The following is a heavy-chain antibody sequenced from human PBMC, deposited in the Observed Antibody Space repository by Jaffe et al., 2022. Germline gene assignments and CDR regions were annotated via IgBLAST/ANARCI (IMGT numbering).Heavy chain of an antibody. CDR1: GFTFSSYV. CDR2: ISGSGVST. V-gene: IGHV3-23*01. D-gene: IGHD4-17*01. Sequence: EVQLLESGGGLVQPGGSLRLSCAASGFTFSSYVMSWVRQAPGKGLEWVSAISGSGVSTYYADSVKGRFTISRDNSKNTLYLQMNSLRAEDTAVYYCAKVLTNPPAYGDYVYFDYWGQGNLVTVSS. CDR3: AKVLTNPPAYGDYVYFDY. J-gene: IGHJ4*02.